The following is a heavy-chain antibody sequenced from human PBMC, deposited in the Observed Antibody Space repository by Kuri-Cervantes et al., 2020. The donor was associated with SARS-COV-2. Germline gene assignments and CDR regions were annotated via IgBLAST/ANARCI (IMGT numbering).Heavy chain of an antibody. CDR3: AKDQRWLPHRGAFDI. CDR2: INSDGSST. J-gene: IGHJ3*02. D-gene: IGHD5-24*01. V-gene: IGHV3-74*01. CDR1: GFTFSSYW. Sequence: GGSLRLSCAASGFTFSSYWMHWVRQAPGKGLVWVSRINSDGSSTSYADSVKGRFTISRDNSKNTLYLQMNSLRAEDTAVYYCAKDQRWLPHRGAFDIWGQGTMVTVSS.